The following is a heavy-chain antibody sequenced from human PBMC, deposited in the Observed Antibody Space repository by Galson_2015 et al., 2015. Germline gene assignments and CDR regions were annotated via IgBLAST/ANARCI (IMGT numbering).Heavy chain of an antibody. CDR1: GGSISSSNW. CDR3: ARDGAGDSSGYYYYYYMDV. V-gene: IGHV4-4*02. CDR2: IYHSGST. D-gene: IGHD3-22*01. J-gene: IGHJ6*03. Sequence: LSLTCAVSGGSISSSNWWSWVRQPPGKGLEWIGEIYHSGSTNYNPSLKSRVTISVDKSKNQFSLKLSSVTAADTAVYYCARDGAGDSSGYYYYYYMDVWGKGTTVTVSS.